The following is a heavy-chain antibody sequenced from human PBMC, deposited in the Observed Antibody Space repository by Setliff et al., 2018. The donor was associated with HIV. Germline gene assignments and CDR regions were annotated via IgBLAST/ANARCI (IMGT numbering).Heavy chain of an antibody. D-gene: IGHD2-8*02. CDR3: AREFSWSAFYFDS. J-gene: IGHJ4*02. V-gene: IGHV1-18*01. CDR2: SHTYNGNV. Sequence: ASVKVSCKASGYTFTTSAISWVRQAPGQELQWMGWSHTYNGNVNYARKFRGRVTMTTDASTNTAFMELSNLRSDDTAMYYCAREFSWSAFYFDSWGQGTQVTVSS. CDR1: GYTFTTSA.